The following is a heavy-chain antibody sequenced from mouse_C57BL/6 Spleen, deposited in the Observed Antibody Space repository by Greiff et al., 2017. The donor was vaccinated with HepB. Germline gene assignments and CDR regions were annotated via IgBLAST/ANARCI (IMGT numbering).Heavy chain of an antibody. CDR2: IYPRDGST. D-gene: IGHD1-1*01. V-gene: IGHV1-85*01. CDR1: GYTFTSYD. CDR3: ATNYYGSSYPYYYAMDY. J-gene: IGHJ4*01. Sequence: VKLVESGPELVKPGASVKLSCKASGYTFTSYDINWVKQRPGQGLEWIGWIYPRDGSTKYNEKFKGKATLTVDTSSSTAYMELHSLTSEDSAVYFCATNYYGSSYPYYYAMDYWGQGTSVTVSS.